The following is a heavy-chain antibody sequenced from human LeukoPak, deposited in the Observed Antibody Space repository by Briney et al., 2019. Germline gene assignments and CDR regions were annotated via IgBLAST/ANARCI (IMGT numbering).Heavy chain of an antibody. D-gene: IGHD2-8*02. V-gene: IGHV3-23*01. J-gene: IGHJ4*02. CDR1: GFTFSSYG. Sequence: GGSLRLSCAASGFTFSSYGMNWVRQAPGKGLEWVSNIRGSGGSTYYADSVKGRFTISRDNSKSTLSLQMNSLRAEDTAIYYCATYRQVLLPFESWGQGTLVTVSS. CDR2: IRGSGGST. CDR3: ATYRQVLLPFES.